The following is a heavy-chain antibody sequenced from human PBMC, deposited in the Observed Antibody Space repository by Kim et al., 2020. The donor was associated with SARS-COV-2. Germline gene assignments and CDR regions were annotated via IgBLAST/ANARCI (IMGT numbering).Heavy chain of an antibody. CDR2: TT. V-gene: IGHV3-48*01. D-gene: IGHD3-3*01. Sequence: TTFDAESVRGRVTMPRDKAKNTVYLQINSLGAYDTAVYFCAMDAYDFGFDPWGQGTLVTVSS. J-gene: IGHJ5*02. CDR3: AMDAYDFGFDP.